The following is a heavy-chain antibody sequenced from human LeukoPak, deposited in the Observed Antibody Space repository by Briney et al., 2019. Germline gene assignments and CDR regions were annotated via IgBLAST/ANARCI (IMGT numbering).Heavy chain of an antibody. CDR1: GGSFSGYY. CDR2: INHSGST. CDR3: AGGYSYGYYDDSPAGGVAFDI. D-gene: IGHD5-18*01. V-gene: IGHV4-34*01. J-gene: IGHJ3*02. Sequence: SETLSLTCAVYGGSFSGYYWSWIRQPPGKGLEWIGEINHSGSTNYNPSLKSRVTISVDTSKNQFSLKLSSVTAADTAVYYCAGGYSYGYYDDSPAGGVAFDIWGQGTMVTVSS.